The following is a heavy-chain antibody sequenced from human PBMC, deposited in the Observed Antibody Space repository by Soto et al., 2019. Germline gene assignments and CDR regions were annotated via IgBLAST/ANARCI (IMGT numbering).Heavy chain of an antibody. D-gene: IGHD3-3*01. CDR3: ARGQTGTYYDFWSNNWFDP. J-gene: IGHJ5*02. CDR1: GGSISSGGYY. CDR2: IYYSGST. V-gene: IGHV4-30-4*01. Sequence: PSETLSLTCTVSGGSISSGGYYWSWIRQPPGKGLEWIGYIYYSGSTYYNPSLKSRVTISVDTSKNQFSLKLSSVTAADTAVYYCARGQTGTYYDFWSNNWFDPWGQGTLVTVSS.